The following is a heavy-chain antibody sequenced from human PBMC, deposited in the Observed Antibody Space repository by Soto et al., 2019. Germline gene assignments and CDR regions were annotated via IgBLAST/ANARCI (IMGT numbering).Heavy chain of an antibody. D-gene: IGHD3-9*01. CDR1: GFTFSSYA. Sequence: GSLRLSWAAAGFTFSSYAMHWVRQAPGKGLEYVSAISSNGGSTYYANSVKGRFTISRGNSKNTLYLQMGSLRAEDMAVYYCGRGGYFDWPYYFDYWGQGTLVTVS. J-gene: IGHJ4*02. CDR3: GRGGYFDWPYYFDY. CDR2: ISSNGGST. V-gene: IGHV3-64*01.